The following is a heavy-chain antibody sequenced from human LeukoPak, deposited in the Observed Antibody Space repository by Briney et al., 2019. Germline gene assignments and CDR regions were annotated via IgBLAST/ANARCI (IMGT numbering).Heavy chain of an antibody. J-gene: IGHJ4*02. CDR3: SGGYCTNGVCYTGDY. Sequence: SETLSLTCAVSGYSISSGYYWGWIRQPPGKGLEWIGSIYHSGSTHYNPSLKSRVTISVDTSKNQFSLKLSSVTAADTAVYYCSGGYCTNGVCYTGDYWGQGTLVTVSS. V-gene: IGHV4-38-2*01. CDR2: IYHSGST. CDR1: GYSISSGYY. D-gene: IGHD2-8*01.